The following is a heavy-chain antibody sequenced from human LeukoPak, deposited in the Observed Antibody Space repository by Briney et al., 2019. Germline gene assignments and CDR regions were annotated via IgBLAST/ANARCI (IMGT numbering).Heavy chain of an antibody. CDR2: IIPILGTG. Sequence: GSSVKVSCKASGGTFSGYAISWVRQAPGQGLEWMGGIIPILGTGNYAQKFQGRVTITADESTSTAYMELSSLTSEDTAVYYCARWGGISTPTGAFWSGPLDYWGQGTLVTVSS. V-gene: IGHV1-69*01. CDR1: GGTFSGYA. D-gene: IGHD3-3*01. J-gene: IGHJ4*02. CDR3: ARWGGISTPTGAFWSGPLDY.